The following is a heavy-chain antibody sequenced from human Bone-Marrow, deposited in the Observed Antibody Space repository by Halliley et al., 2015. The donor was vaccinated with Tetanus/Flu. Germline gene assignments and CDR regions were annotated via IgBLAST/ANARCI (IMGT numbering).Heavy chain of an antibody. V-gene: IGHV3-23*01. CDR3: AKDLYSSGYLGPDHFDY. J-gene: IGHJ4*02. Sequence: AIRGTGGATYYAVPVKGRFPISRDNSKNTLYLHMNRLRANDTAVYYCAKDLYSSGYLGPDHFDYGGQGTLVTVSS. D-gene: IGHD6-19*01. CDR2: IRGTGGAT.